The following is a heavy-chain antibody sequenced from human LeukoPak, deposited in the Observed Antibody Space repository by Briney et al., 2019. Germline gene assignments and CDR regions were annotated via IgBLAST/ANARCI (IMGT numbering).Heavy chain of an antibody. Sequence: SVKVSCKASGGTFSSYAISWVRQAPGQGLEWMGGIIPIFGTANYAQKFQGRVTITADKSTGTAYMELSSLRSEDTAVYYCARVGRYCSSTSCSLQWFDPWGQGTLVTVSS. J-gene: IGHJ5*02. CDR1: GGTFSSYA. CDR3: ARVGRYCSSTSCSLQWFDP. CDR2: IIPIFGTA. V-gene: IGHV1-69*06. D-gene: IGHD2-2*01.